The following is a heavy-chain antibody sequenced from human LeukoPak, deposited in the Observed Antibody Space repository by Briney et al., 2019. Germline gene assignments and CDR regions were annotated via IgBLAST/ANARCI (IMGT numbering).Heavy chain of an antibody. V-gene: IGHV3-7*01. D-gene: IGHD2-2*01. CDR2: IKQDGSEK. CDR3: ARDMRVVVVPADYYYYGMDV. Sequence: GGSLRLSCAASGFTFSSYWMSWVRQAPGKGLEWVANIKQDGSEKYYVDSVKGRFTISRDNAKNSLYLQMNSLRAEDTAVYYCARDMRVVVVPADYYYYGMDVWDQGTTVTVSS. J-gene: IGHJ6*02. CDR1: GFTFSSYW.